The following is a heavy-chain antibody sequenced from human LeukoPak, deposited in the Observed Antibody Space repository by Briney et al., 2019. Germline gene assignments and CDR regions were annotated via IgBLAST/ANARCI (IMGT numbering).Heavy chain of an antibody. V-gene: IGHV4-34*01. CDR3: ARIPTYYDILTGYAFKEQNWFDP. D-gene: IGHD3-9*01. Sequence: SETLSLTCAVYGGSFSGYYWSWIRQPPGKGLEWIGEINHSGSTNYNPSLKSRVTISVDTSKNQFSLKLSSVTAADTAVYYCARIPTYYDILTGYAFKEQNWFDPWGQGTLVTVSS. CDR2: INHSGST. CDR1: GGSFSGYY. J-gene: IGHJ5*02.